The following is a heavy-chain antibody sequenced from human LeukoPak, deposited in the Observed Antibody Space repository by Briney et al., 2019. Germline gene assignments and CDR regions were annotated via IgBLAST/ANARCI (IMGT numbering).Heavy chain of an antibody. Sequence: PGESLRISCKDSGYSFTSYWISWVRQMPGKGLEWMGRIDPSDSYTNYSPSSQGHVTISADKSISTAYLQWSSLKASDTAMYYCARHRGGDYGLDAFDIWGQGTMVTVSS. CDR2: IDPSDSYT. J-gene: IGHJ3*02. CDR3: ARHRGGDYGLDAFDI. D-gene: IGHD4-17*01. V-gene: IGHV5-10-1*01. CDR1: GYSFTSYW.